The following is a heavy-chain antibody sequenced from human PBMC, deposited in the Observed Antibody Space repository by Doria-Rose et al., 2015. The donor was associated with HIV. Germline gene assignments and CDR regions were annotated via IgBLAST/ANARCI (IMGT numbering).Heavy chain of an antibody. J-gene: IGHJ4*02. CDR1: GVSLSSPGMG. D-gene: IGHD6-13*01. Sequence: QESGPVLVKPIETLTLTCTVSGVSLSSPGMGVSWIRQPPGKALEWLANISSDDERSYKTSLKSRLTISRVTSKSQVVLTMTDMDPVDTATYYCARIKSSRWYHKYYFDFWGQGTLVIVSA. V-gene: IGHV2-26*01. CDR2: ISSDDER. CDR3: ARIKSSRWYHKYYFDF.